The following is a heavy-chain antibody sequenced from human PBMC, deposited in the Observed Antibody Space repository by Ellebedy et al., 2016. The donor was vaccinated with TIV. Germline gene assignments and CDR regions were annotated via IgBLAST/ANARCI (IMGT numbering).Heavy chain of an antibody. CDR2: IYYSGSA. CDR3: AREGASCSGGGCYYYDGVDV. CDR1: GGSIGSGAYY. J-gene: IGHJ6*02. D-gene: IGHD2-15*01. Sequence: SETLSLXXTVSGGSIGSGAYYWTWIRQFPGKGLEWIGYIYYSGSAYYNPTLRSQVTISVDMSKNLFSLRLSSVTAADTAVYYCAREGASCSGGGCYYYDGVDVWGQGTTVTVSS. V-gene: IGHV4-31*01.